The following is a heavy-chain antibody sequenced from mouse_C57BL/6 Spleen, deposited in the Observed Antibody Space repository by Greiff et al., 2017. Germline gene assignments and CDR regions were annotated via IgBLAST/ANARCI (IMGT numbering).Heavy chain of an antibody. CDR2: IDPSDSYT. CDR3: ARSRPYYYGSSYDY. V-gene: IGHV1-59*01. Sequence: QVQLQQPGAELVRPGTSVKLSCKASGYTFTSYWMHWVKQRPGQGLEWIGVIDPSDSYTNYNQKFKGKATLTVDTSSSTAYMQLSSLTSEDSAVYYCARSRPYYYGSSYDYWGQGTLVTVSA. J-gene: IGHJ3*01. CDR1: GYTFTSYW. D-gene: IGHD1-1*01.